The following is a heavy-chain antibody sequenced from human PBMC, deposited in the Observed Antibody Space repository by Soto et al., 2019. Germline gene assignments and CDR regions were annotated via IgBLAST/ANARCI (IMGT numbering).Heavy chain of an antibody. J-gene: IGHJ5*02. V-gene: IGHV4-34*01. CDR3: ARVDRLAAAGTWWFDP. D-gene: IGHD6-13*01. Sequence: SETLSLTCAVYGGSFSGYYWSWIRQPPGKGLEWIGEINHSGSTNYNPSLKSRVTISVDTSKNQFSLKLSSVTAADTAVYYCARVDRLAAAGTWWFDPWGQGTLVTVPS. CDR2: INHSGST. CDR1: GGSFSGYY.